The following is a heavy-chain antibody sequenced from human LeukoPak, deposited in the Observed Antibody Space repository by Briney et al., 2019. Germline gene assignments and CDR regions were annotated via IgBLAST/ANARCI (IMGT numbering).Heavy chain of an antibody. Sequence: GGSLRLSCVASGLTFSDYYMSWIRQAPEKGLEWVSYISVSGVTIYSADSVKGRFTISRDNAKNSLYLLMDSLRAEDTAMYYCATGRHHSDYWGQGTLVTVSS. J-gene: IGHJ4*02. CDR1: GLTFSDYY. CDR2: ISVSGVTI. CDR3: ATGRHHSDY. V-gene: IGHV3-11*01. D-gene: IGHD1-14*01.